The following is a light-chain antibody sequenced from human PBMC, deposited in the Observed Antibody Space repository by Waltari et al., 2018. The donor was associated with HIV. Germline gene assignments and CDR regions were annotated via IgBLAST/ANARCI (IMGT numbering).Light chain of an antibody. J-gene: IGKJ1*01. CDR1: QSISSTY. V-gene: IGKV3-20*01. Sequence: EIALTQSPGTLSLSPGESATLSCRASQSISSTYVAWYQQKPGQAPRLLIYGASSRATGIPDRFSGSGSGTDFTLTISRLEPEDCAVYYCQQYIGSPRTFGQGTRVELK. CDR2: GAS. CDR3: QQYIGSPRT.